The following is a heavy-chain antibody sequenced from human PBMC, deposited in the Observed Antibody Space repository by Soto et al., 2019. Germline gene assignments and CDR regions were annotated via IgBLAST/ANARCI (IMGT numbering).Heavy chain of an antibody. J-gene: IGHJ3*02. V-gene: IGHV1-18*01. CDR1: GYTFTSYG. CDR3: ARDPKEPAMLAPRYFRAFDI. Sequence: ASVKVSCKASGYTFTSYGISWVRQAPGQGLEWMGWISAYNGNTNYAQKLQGRVTMTADTSTSTAYMELRSLRSDDTAVYYCARDPKEPAMLAPRYFRAFDIWGQGTMVTVSS. D-gene: IGHD5-18*01. CDR2: ISAYNGNT.